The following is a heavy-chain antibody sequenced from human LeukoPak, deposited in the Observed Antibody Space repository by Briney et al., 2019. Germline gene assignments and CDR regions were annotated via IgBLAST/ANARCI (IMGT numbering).Heavy chain of an antibody. D-gene: IGHD3-10*01. CDR1: GYTFTSYY. Sequence: GASVKVSCKASGYTFTSYYMHWVRQAPGQGLEWMGIINPSGGSTSYAQKFQGRVTMTRDTSTSTVYMELSSLRSEDTAVYYCATNQRITMVRGVIPFPYYLDYWGQGTLVTVSS. CDR3: ATNQRITMVRGVIPFPYYLDY. V-gene: IGHV1-46*01. J-gene: IGHJ4*02. CDR2: INPSGGST.